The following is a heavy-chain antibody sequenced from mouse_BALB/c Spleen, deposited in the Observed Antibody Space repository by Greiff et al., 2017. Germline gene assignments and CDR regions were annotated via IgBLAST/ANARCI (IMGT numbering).Heavy chain of an antibody. CDR2: IDPANGNT. J-gene: IGHJ3*01. D-gene: IGHD1-1*01. CDR1: GFNIKDTY. V-gene: IGHV14-3*02. Sequence: EVQLQQSGAELVKPGASVKLSCTASGFNIKDTYMHWVKQRPEQGLEWIGRIDPANGNTKYDPKFQGKATITADTSSNTAYLQLSSLTSEDTAVYYCAREGVFITDPPFAYWGQGTLVTVSA. CDR3: AREGVFITDPPFAY.